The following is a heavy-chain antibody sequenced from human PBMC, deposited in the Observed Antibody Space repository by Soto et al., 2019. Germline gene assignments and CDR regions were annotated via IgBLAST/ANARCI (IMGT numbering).Heavy chain of an antibody. CDR2: IYYSGST. CDR1: GGSISSGGYY. J-gene: IGHJ4*02. CDR3: ARDTRAAAGTGIFDY. Sequence: QVQLQESGPGLVKPSQTLSLTCTVSGGSISSGGYYWSWIRQHPGKGLEWIGYIYYSGSTYYKPSLKPRVTISVDTSKNQFSLKLSSVTAAGTAVYYCARDTRAAAGTGIFDYWGQGTLVTVSS. D-gene: IGHD6-13*01. V-gene: IGHV4-31*03.